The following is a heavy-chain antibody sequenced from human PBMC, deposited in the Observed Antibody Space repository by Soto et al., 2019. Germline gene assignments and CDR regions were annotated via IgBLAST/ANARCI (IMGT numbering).Heavy chain of an antibody. CDR1: GGSFSGYY. J-gene: IGHJ6*02. CDR2: INHSGTI. Sequence: TLSLTCAVYGGSFSGYYWTWIRQPPGKGLEWIGEINHSGTINFNPSLKSRLTISLDTSKKHFSLKLSSVTDADTAAYYCARADRTLVTSYSLDVWGQGTTVTVSS. D-gene: IGHD2-21*02. CDR3: ARADRTLVTSYSLDV. V-gene: IGHV4-34*01.